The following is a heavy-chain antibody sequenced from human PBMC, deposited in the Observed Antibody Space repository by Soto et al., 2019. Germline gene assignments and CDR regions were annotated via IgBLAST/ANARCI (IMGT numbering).Heavy chain of an antibody. D-gene: IGHD6-13*01. J-gene: IGHJ5*02. CDR2: IIPILGIA. CDR3: ARDGGYTDPNWFDP. Sequence: QVQLVQSGAEVKKPGSSVKVSCKASGGTFSSYTISWVRQAPGQGLEWMGRIIPILGIAKYAHTLQGRVTITADKSTSTAYMELSSLRSEDTAVYYCARDGGYTDPNWFDPWGQGTLVTVSS. V-gene: IGHV1-69*08. CDR1: GGTFSSYT.